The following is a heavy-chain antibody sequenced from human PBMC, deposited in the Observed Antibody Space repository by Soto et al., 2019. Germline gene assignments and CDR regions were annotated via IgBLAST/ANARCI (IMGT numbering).Heavy chain of an antibody. CDR3: PREDPWESYRPRAFDY. CDR1: GYTFTSYA. V-gene: IGHV1-3*01. Sequence: ASVKVSCQASGYTFTSYAMNWVRQAPGQRLEWMGWINAGNGNTRYSQKFQARVTITRDTSATTAYMELSSLTSEDTAVYYCPREDPWESYRPRAFDYWGQGTLVTLSS. D-gene: IGHD3-16*02. J-gene: IGHJ4*02. CDR2: INAGNGNT.